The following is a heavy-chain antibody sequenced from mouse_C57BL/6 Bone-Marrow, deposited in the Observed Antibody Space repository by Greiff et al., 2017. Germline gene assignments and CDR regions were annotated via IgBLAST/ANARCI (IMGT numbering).Heavy chain of an antibody. CDR3: ARQSYYGSSPPYFDY. CDR2: ISGGGGNT. CDR1: GFTFSSYT. J-gene: IGHJ2*01. D-gene: IGHD1-1*01. V-gene: IGHV5-9*01. Sequence: EVQRVESGGGLVKPGGSLKLSCAASGFTFSSYTMSWVRQTPEKRLEWVATISGGGGNTYYPDSVKGRFTISRDNAKNTLYLQMSSLRSEDTALYYCARQSYYGSSPPYFDYWGQGTTLTVSS.